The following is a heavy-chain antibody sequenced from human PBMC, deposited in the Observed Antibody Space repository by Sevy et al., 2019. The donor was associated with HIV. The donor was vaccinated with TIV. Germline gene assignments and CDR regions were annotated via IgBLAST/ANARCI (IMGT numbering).Heavy chain of an antibody. D-gene: IGHD4-17*01. V-gene: IGHV3-30-3*01. Sequence: GGSLRLSCAASGFTFSSYAMHWVRQAPGKGLEWVAVISYDGSNKYYADSVKGRFTISRDNSKNTLYLQMNSLRAEDTAVYYCARIDYGGNDDAFDIWGQGTMVTVSS. J-gene: IGHJ3*02. CDR2: ISYDGSNK. CDR3: ARIDYGGNDDAFDI. CDR1: GFTFSSYA.